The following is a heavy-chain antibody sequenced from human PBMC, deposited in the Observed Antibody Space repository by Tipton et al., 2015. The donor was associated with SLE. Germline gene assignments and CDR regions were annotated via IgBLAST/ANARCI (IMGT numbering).Heavy chain of an antibody. CDR3: ARGYSSSSPFDY. J-gene: IGHJ4*02. V-gene: IGHV3-48*03. CDR1: GFTFSSFD. D-gene: IGHD6-6*01. CDR2: ITSSGGSI. Sequence: SLRLSCAASGFTFSSFDMIWVRQAPGKGLEWISYITSSGGSIYYADSVKGRFTMSRDNAKTSLYLQINSLRAEDTAVYYCARGYSSSSPFDYWGQGTLVTVSS.